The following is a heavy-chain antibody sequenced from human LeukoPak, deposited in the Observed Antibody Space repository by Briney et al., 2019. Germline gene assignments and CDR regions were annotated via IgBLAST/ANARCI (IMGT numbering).Heavy chain of an antibody. J-gene: IGHJ3*02. Sequence: GGSLRLSCAASGFTVSTNYMNWVRQAPGKGLEWVSFSSSSGNTLYYADSVKGRFTISRDNAKNSLYLQMNSLRAEDTAFYYCARAGRPGDAFDIWGQGTMVTVSS. CDR3: ARAGRPGDAFDI. V-gene: IGHV3-48*03. CDR1: GFTVSTNY. CDR2: SSSSGNTL.